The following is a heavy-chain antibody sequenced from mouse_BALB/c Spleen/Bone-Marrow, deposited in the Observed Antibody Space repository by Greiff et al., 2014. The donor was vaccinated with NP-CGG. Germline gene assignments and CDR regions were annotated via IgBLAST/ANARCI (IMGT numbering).Heavy chain of an antibody. V-gene: IGHV5-6-2*01. CDR1: GFTFSSYY. J-gene: IGHJ2*01. CDR2: INSNGGLT. Sequence: EVNLVESGGGLVKLGGSLKLSCAASGFTFSSYYMSWVRQTPEKRLELVAAINSNGGLTYYPDTVKGRFTISRDNAKNILYLQMSSLKSDDTALYYCARHQRGSSFYYFDYWGQGTTLTVSS. D-gene: IGHD1-1*01. CDR3: ARHQRGSSFYYFDY.